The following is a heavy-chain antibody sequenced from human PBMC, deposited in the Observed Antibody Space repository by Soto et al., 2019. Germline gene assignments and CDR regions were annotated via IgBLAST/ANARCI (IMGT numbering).Heavy chain of an antibody. CDR3: ARVAVDFWSGYYSVRSWFDP. V-gene: IGHV4-59*12. Sequence: SETLSLTCTVSGGSISSYYWSWIRQPPGKGLEWIGYIYYSGSTNYNPSLKSRVTISVDTSKNQFSLKLSSVTAADTAVYYCARVAVDFWSGYYSVRSWFDPWGQGTLVTVSS. J-gene: IGHJ5*02. D-gene: IGHD3-3*01. CDR1: GGSISSYY. CDR2: IYYSGST.